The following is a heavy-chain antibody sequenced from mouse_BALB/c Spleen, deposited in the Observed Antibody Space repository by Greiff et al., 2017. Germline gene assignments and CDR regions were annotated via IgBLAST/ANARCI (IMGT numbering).Heavy chain of an antibody. J-gene: IGHJ2*01. CDR2: ISSGGSYT. V-gene: IGHV5-6*01. CDR1: GFTFSSYG. D-gene: IGHD2-2*01. CDR3: ARQVYYGYDDSTYFDY. Sequence: EVHLVESGGDLVKPGGSLKLSCAASGFTFSSYGMSWVRQTPDKRLEWVATISSGGSYTYYPDSVKGRFTISRDNAKNTLYLQMSSLKSEDTAMYYCARQVYYGYDDSTYFDYWGQGTTLTVSS.